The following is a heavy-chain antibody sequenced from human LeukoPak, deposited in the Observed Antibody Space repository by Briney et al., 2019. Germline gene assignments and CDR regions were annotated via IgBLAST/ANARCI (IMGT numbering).Heavy chain of an antibody. CDR3: ARETYYYDSSGSDFDY. J-gene: IGHJ4*02. CDR1: GFTFSSYA. CDR2: ISGSGGST. Sequence: GGSLRLSCAASGFTFSSYAMTWVRRAPGKGLEWVSDISGSGGSTYYADSVKGRFTISRDNAKNSLYLQMNSLRAEDTAVYYCARETYYYDSSGSDFDYWGQGTLVTVSS. D-gene: IGHD3-22*01. V-gene: IGHV3-23*01.